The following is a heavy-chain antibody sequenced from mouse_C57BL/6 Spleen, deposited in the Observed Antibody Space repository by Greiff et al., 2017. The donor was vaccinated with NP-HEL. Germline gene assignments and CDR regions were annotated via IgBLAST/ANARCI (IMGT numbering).Heavy chain of an antibody. J-gene: IGHJ3*01. Sequence: VQLQQSGAELVRPGSSVKLSCKASGYTFTSYWMDWVKQRPGQGLEWIGNIYPSDSETHYNQKFKDKATLTVDKSSSPAYMQLSSLTSEDSAVYYCARKSTIHGWLAYWGQGTLVTVSA. CDR2: IYPSDSET. V-gene: IGHV1-61*01. CDR1: GYTFTSYW. CDR3: ARKSTIHGWLAY.